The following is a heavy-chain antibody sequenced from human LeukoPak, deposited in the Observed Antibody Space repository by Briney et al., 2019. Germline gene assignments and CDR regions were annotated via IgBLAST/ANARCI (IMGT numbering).Heavy chain of an antibody. J-gene: IGHJ4*02. Sequence: GGSLRLSCAASGFTFSDYYMSWIRQAPGKGLEWVSYISSSGSTIYYADSVKGRFTISRGNAKNSLYLQMNSLRAEDTAVYYCARANYYDSSGYYLDYWGQGTLVTVSS. CDR3: ARANYYDSSGYYLDY. CDR2: ISSSGSTI. D-gene: IGHD3-22*01. V-gene: IGHV3-11*01. CDR1: GFTFSDYY.